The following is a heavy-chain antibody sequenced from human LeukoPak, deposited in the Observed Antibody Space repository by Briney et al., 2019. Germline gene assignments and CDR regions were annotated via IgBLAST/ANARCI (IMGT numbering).Heavy chain of an antibody. J-gene: IGHJ4*02. V-gene: IGHV4-4*07. CDR2: IYNSGST. D-gene: IGHD3-22*01. Sequence: PSETLSLTCTVSGGSISSYYWSWIRQPAGKGLEWIGRIYNSGSTNYNPSLKSRVTISVDTSKNQFSLKLSSVTAADTAVYYCARGYYYYDSSGYYSYWGQGTLVTVSS. CDR1: GGSISSYY. CDR3: ARGYYYYDSSGYYSY.